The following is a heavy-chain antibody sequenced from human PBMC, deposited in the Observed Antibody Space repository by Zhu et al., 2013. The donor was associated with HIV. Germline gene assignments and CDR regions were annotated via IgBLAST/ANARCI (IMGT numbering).Heavy chain of an antibody. CDR3: ARGRGGEIYWYFDL. Sequence: VQLQESGPGLVKPSQTLSLTCTVSGDSISSGGYYWSWIRQHPGKGLEWIGYIYYSGSTYYNPSLKSRVTISVDTSKNQFSLNLSSVTAADTAVFYCARGRGGEIYWYFDLWGLAPWSLSPQ. CDR2: IYYSGST. V-gene: IGHV4-31*03. D-gene: IGHD3-10*01. CDR1: GDSISSGGYY. J-gene: IGHJ2*01.